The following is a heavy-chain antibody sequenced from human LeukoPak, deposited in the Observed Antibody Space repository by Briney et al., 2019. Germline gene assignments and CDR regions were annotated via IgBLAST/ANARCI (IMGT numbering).Heavy chain of an antibody. CDR3: AKRDCSGTHCYGFDY. Sequence: GGSLTLSFATSGFTFSSCVMAWFRQAPGKGLEWVSSISGSGGSTYHADSVKGRFTISRDNSMNTVYLQMNSLRADDTAVYYCAKRDCSGTHCYGFDYWGQGTLVTVSS. D-gene: IGHD2-2*01. CDR1: GFTFSSCV. CDR2: ISGSGGST. V-gene: IGHV3-23*01. J-gene: IGHJ4*02.